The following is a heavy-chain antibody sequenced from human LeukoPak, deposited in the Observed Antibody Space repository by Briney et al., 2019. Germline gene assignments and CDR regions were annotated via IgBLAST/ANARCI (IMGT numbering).Heavy chain of an antibody. J-gene: IGHJ6*03. CDR3: ARGYSSSWSYMDV. Sequence: GGSLRLSCAASGFTYSNYWMSWVRQAPGKGLVWLANLKQDGSQTYYVDSVKGRFTISRDNAKNSLYLQMNSLRAEDTAVYYCARGYSSSWSYMDVWGKGTTVTVSS. D-gene: IGHD6-13*01. V-gene: IGHV3-7*01. CDR1: GFTYSNYW. CDR2: LKQDGSQT.